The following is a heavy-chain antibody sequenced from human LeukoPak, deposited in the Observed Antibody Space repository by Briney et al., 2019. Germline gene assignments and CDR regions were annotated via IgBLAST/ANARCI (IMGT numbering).Heavy chain of an antibody. CDR3: ARGGLLDFWSGSLDY. D-gene: IGHD3-3*01. J-gene: IGHJ4*02. CDR1: GGSMSRSSYY. V-gene: IGHV4-39*07. Sequence: SETLSLTCTVSGGSMSRSSYYWGWLRQPPGKGLGWLGSIYYSGSTYYNPSLKSRVTISVDTSKNQFSLKLSSVTAADTAVYYRARGGLLDFWSGSLDYWGQGTLVTVSS. CDR2: IYYSGST.